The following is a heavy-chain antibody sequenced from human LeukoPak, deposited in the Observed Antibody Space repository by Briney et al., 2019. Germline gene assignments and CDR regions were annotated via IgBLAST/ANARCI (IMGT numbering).Heavy chain of an antibody. Sequence: GGSLRLSCAASGFTFSDYGMHWVRQAPGKGLEWVAVIWYDGRNKYYGDSVKGRFTISRDNSKNTLYLQMNSLRAEDTAVYYCAKDAXXXXXXXXXXDXWGXXTLVTVSS. CDR2: IWYDGRNK. J-gene: IGHJ4*02. CDR1: GFTFSDYG. V-gene: IGHV3-33*06. CDR3: AKDAXXXXXXXXXXDX.